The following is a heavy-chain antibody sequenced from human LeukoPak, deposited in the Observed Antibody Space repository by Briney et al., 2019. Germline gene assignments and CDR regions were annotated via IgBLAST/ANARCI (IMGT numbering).Heavy chain of an antibody. CDR1: GASISSNSYY. CDR2: IYYSGST. V-gene: IGHV4-39*07. J-gene: IGHJ4*02. CDR3: ARVRNYFDY. Sequence: PSETLSLTCTVSGASISSNSYYWGWIRQPPGKGLEWIGSIYYSGSTNYNPSLKSRVTISVDTSKNQFSLKLSSVTAADTAVYYCARVRNYFDYWGQGTLVTVSS.